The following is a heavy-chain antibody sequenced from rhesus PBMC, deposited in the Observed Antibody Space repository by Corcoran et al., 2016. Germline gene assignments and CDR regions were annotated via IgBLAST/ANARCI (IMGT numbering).Heavy chain of an antibody. D-gene: IGHD6-31*01. CDR3: VRAAAGDFDY. J-gene: IGHJ4*01. V-gene: IGHV4S14*01. CDR1: GYSISRGYY. CDR2: VHGSGGSN. Sequence: QVQLQESGPGLVKPSETLSLTCAVSGYSISRGYYWGWIRQPPGKGLEWIGSVHGSGGSNYLNPSLKSRVTLAVDTSKNQFSLKLSSVTAADTAVFYCVRAAAGDFDYWGQGVLVTVSS.